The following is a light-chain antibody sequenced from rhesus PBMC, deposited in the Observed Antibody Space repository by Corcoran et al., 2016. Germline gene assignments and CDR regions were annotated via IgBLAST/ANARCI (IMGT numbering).Light chain of an antibody. V-gene: IGKV1-38*01. J-gene: IGKJ2*01. Sequence: DIQLTQSPSSLSASVGDRVTITCRASQGISSYLAWYQQKSGKAPKLLIYYAFNLESGVPSRFIGSGSGTEFTLTISSLQPGDFATYYCQQRNRYPYSFGQGTKVEIK. CDR3: QQRNRYPYS. CDR1: QGISSY. CDR2: YAF.